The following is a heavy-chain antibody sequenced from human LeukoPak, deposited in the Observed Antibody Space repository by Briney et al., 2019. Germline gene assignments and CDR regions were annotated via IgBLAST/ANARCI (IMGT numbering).Heavy chain of an antibody. J-gene: IGHJ4*02. Sequence: GGSLRLSCVASGFTFNSYAMSWVRETPARGLEWVSSLRGNGDAFYADSVKGRFTLSRDESRNTVYLQLNKLRVEDTAIYYCAKASWVSTADAVLWGQGTVVTVSS. CDR3: AKASWVSTADAVL. CDR1: GFTFNSYA. V-gene: IGHV3-23*01. CDR2: LRGNGDA. D-gene: IGHD3-16*01.